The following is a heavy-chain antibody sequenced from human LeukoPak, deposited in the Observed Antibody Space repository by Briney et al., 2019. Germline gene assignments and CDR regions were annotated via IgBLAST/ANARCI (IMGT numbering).Heavy chain of an antibody. CDR2: ISYDGSNK. V-gene: IGHV3-30*04. Sequence: GGSLRLSCAASGFTFSSYAMHWVRQAPGKGLEWVAVISYDGSNKYYADSVKGRFTISRDNSKNTLYLQMNSLRAEDTAVYYCARGLLAYCGGDCYLNFDYWGRGTLVTVSS. CDR3: ARGLLAYCGGDCYLNFDY. D-gene: IGHD2-21*02. J-gene: IGHJ4*02. CDR1: GFTFSSYA.